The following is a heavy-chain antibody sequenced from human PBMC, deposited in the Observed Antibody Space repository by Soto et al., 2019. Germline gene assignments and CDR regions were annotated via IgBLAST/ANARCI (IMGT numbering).Heavy chain of an antibody. D-gene: IGHD2-8*01. CDR3: ARDNILGILYGGMDV. V-gene: IGHV4-30-4*01. J-gene: IGHJ6*02. CDR1: GGSISSGDYY. CDR2: IYYSGST. Sequence: PSETLSLTCTVSGGSISSGDYYWSWIRQPPGKGLEWIGYIYYSGSTYYNPSLKSRVTISVDTSKNQFSLKLSSVTAADTAVYYCARDNILGILYGGMDVRGQATTVTVSS.